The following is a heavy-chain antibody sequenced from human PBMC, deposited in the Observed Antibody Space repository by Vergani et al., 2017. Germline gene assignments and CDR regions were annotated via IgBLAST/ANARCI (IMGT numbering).Heavy chain of an antibody. Sequence: QVQLVESGGGVVQPGRSLRLSCAASGFTFSSYGMHWVRQAPGKGLEWVAVISYDGSNKYYADSVKGRFTISRDNSKNTQYLQMNSLRAEDTAVYYCAKGRNGGYYDSNGYYAIDYWGQGTLVTVSS. V-gene: IGHV3-30*18. CDR3: AKGRNGGYYDSNGYYAIDY. CDR2: ISYDGSNK. J-gene: IGHJ4*02. D-gene: IGHD3-22*01. CDR1: GFTFSSYG.